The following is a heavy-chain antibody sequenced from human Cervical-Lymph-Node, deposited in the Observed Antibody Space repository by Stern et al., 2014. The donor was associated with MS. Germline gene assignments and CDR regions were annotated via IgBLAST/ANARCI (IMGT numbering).Heavy chain of an antibody. J-gene: IGHJ6*02. D-gene: IGHD3-10*01. CDR1: GYTFTSYG. CDR3: ARGLEELLLFGELARFWWGIDV. Sequence: VQLVESGAEVKKPGASVKVSCTASGYTFTSYGINWVRQATGQGLEWLGWMNPNGGNTGYAQKFKGRVTMTRNNSISTAYMDLSSLRSEDTAVYYCARGLEELLLFGELARFWWGIDVWGQGTTVTVSS. V-gene: IGHV1-8*01. CDR2: MNPNGGNT.